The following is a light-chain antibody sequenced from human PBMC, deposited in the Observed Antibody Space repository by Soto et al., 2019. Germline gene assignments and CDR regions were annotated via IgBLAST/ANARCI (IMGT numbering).Light chain of an antibody. CDR2: GAS. CDR3: QQYGSTSWT. Sequence: EIVLTQSPGTLSLSPGERATLSCRASQSVSSANFAWYRQKPGQAPRLLIYGASNRATGIPDRFSGSGSGTDFTLTISRLGPEDFAVYYCQQYGSTSWTFGQGTKVDI. V-gene: IGKV3-20*01. CDR1: QSVSSAN. J-gene: IGKJ1*01.